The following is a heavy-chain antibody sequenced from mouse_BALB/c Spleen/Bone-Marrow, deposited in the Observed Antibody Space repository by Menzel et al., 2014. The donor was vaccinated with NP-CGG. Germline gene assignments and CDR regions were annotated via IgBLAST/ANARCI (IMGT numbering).Heavy chain of an antibody. CDR2: INPSNGRT. CDR3: ARGFDY. J-gene: IGHJ2*01. Sequence: VQLQQSGAELMKPGASVKLSCKASGYTFTNYWMHWVKQRPGQGLEWIGEINPSNGRTNYNEKFKSKATLTVDKSSSTAYMQLSGLTSEDSAVYYCARGFDYWGQGTTLTVSS. V-gene: IGHV1S81*02. CDR1: GYTFTNYW.